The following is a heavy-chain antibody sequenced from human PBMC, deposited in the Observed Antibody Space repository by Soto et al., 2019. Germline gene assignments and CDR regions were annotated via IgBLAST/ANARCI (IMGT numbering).Heavy chain of an antibody. CDR3: TTMVRVLRFLEWSRMDV. Sequence: PGGSLRLSCAASGFTFSNAWMNWVRQAPWKGLEWVGRIKSKTDGGTTDYAAPVKGRFTISRDDSKNTLYLQMNSLKTEDTAVYYCTTMVRVLRFLEWSRMDVWGQGTTVTVS. CDR2: IKSKTDGGTT. CDR1: GFTFSNAW. J-gene: IGHJ6*02. V-gene: IGHV3-15*07. D-gene: IGHD3-3*01.